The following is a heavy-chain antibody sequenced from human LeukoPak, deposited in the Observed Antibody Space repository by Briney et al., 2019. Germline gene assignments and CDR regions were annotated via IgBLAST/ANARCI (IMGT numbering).Heavy chain of an antibody. CDR1: GYTFTGYY. V-gene: IGHV1-2*02. CDR2: INPNSGVT. D-gene: IGHD2-2*01. J-gene: IGHJ5*02. CDR3: ARETLPIYCSSTSCYHNWFDP. Sequence: GASVKVSCKASGYTFTGYYMHWVRQAPGQGLEWMGWINPNSGVTNYAQKFQGRVTMTRDTSISTAYMELSRLRSDDTAVYYCARETLPIYCSSTSCYHNWFDPWGQGTLVTVSS.